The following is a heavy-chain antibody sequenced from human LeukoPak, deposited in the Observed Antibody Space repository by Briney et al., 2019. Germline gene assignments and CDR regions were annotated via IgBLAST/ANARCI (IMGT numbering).Heavy chain of an antibody. Sequence: SGGSMRLSCAASGFTFSSYWMKWARQAPGKGPEWVASINHNGNVNYYLDSVKGRFTISRDHDKNSLYLQMSNLRAEDTAVYFCARGGGLDVWGQGATVTGYS. D-gene: IGHD3-16*01. V-gene: IGHV3-7*03. CDR3: ARGGGLDV. CDR2: INHNGNVN. CDR1: GFTFSSYW. J-gene: IGHJ6*02.